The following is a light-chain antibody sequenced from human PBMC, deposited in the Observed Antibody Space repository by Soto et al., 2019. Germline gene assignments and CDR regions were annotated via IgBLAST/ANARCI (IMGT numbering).Light chain of an antibody. V-gene: IGKV3-15*01. J-gene: IGKJ1*01. CDR3: QQYNNWPRT. CDR1: QGLKF. Sequence: MTQSPSSLSASVGDTVTITCRASQGLKFLAWYQQKPGQAPRLLIYGASTRATGIPARFSGIGSGAEFTLTISSLQSEDFAVYYCQQYNNWPRTFGQGTKVDIK. CDR2: GAS.